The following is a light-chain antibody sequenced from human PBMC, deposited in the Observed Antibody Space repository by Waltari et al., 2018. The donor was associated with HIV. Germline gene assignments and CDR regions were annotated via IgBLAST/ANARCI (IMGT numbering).Light chain of an antibody. CDR3: CSYGGDDTLV. Sequence: QYVLTQPPPVSAASGQKVFISCSGSSSTIGNNYVSWYQQLPGTAPKHLMYDSNKRPSGIPDRFYGSKSGNTASLTIAGLQSEDEADYYCCSYGGDDTLVFGGGTKVTAL. CDR2: DSN. J-gene: IGLJ3*02. V-gene: IGLV1-51*01. CDR1: SSTIGNNY.